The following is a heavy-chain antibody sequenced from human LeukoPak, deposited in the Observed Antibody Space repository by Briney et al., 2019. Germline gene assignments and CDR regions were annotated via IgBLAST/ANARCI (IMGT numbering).Heavy chain of an antibody. CDR2: INPNSGGT. CDR1: GYTFTGYY. J-gene: IGHJ6*03. V-gene: IGHV1-2*02. Sequence: GASVKVSCKASGYTFTGYYMHWVRQAPGQGLEWMGWINPNSGGTNYAQKFQGRVTMTRDTSISTAYMELSRLRSEDTAVYYCARHRGSSSNYYYYYYMDVWGKGTTVTISS. D-gene: IGHD6-6*01. CDR3: ARHRGSSSNYYYYYYMDV.